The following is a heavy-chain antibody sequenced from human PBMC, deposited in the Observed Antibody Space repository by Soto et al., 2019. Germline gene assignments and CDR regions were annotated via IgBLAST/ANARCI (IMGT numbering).Heavy chain of an antibody. Sequence: SETLSLTCAVSGGSIRSGSYYWAWIRQTPGKGLEWIATISYTETTYYNPSLKSRVAISVDLSKNQFSLRLNSMTAADTAVYYCVSRPIFGFPYGPFDYWGQGALVTVSS. CDR3: VSRPIFGFPYGPFDY. V-gene: IGHV4-39*01. CDR1: GGSIRSGSYY. CDR2: ISYTETT. J-gene: IGHJ4*02. D-gene: IGHD3-10*01.